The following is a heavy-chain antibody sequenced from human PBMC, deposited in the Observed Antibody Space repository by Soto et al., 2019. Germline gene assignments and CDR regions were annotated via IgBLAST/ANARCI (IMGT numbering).Heavy chain of an antibody. CDR1: GFTFSYYP. J-gene: IGHJ6*02. CDR3: ARVLGDMVAILYIYPLDGLEPRSDVDV. D-gene: IGHD5-12*01. CDR2: ISFDGSNK. V-gene: IGHV3-30*04. Sequence: QMQLVESGGGAVQPGRSLRLSCAASGFTFSYYPMHWVRQAPGKGLEWVAVISFDGSNKYYADSVKGRFTISRDNSKNTLYRQMNSRRGEDTAVYYCARVLGDMVAILYIYPLDGLEPRSDVDVWGQGTTVTVSS.